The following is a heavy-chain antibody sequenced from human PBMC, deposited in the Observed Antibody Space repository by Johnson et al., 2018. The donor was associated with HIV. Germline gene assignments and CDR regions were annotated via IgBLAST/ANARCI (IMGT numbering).Heavy chain of an antibody. CDR1: GFTFDDYG. CDR2: INWNGGST. V-gene: IGHV3-20*04. Sequence: VQLVESGGGVVRPGGSLRLSCAASGFTFDDYGMSWVRQAPGKGLEWVSGINWNGGSTGYADSVKGRFTISRDKSKNTLYLQMNSLRTEDTAVYYCAIDHPTPGARVHVFDLWGQGTMVTVSS. J-gene: IGHJ3*01. CDR3: AIDHPTPGARVHVFDL. D-gene: IGHD2-15*01.